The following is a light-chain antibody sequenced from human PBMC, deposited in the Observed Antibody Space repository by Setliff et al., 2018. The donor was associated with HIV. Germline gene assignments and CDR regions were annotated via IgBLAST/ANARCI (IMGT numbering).Light chain of an antibody. Sequence: QSVLTQPPSVSGAPGQRVTISCTGTRSNIGAGYDVHWYQHLPGAAPKLLIYSNSNRPSGVPDRFSGSKSGTSASLAITGLQAEDEADYYCQSYDSTLSGSVVIGEGTKVTVL. CDR1: RSNIGAGYD. CDR2: SNS. J-gene: IGLJ2*01. V-gene: IGLV1-40*01. CDR3: QSYDSTLSGSVV.